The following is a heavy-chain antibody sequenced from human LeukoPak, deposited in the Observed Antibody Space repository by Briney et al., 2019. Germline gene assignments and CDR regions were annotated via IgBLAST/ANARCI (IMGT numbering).Heavy chain of an antibody. J-gene: IGHJ4*02. D-gene: IGHD3-9*01. CDR3: ARVTGYTIEDYFDY. V-gene: IGHV4-59*01. Sequence: SETLSLTCTVSGGSISSYYWGWIRQPPGKGLEWIGYIHYSGSTNYNPSLKSRVTISVDTSKNQFSLKLSSVTAADTAVYYCARVTGYTIEDYFDYWGQGTLVTVSS. CDR1: GGSISSYY. CDR2: IHYSGST.